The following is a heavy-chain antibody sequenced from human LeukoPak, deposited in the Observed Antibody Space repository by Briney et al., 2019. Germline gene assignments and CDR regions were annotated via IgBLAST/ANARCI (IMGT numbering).Heavy chain of an antibody. D-gene: IGHD4-17*01. J-gene: IGHJ3*02. V-gene: IGHV3-21*01. CDR2: ISSGGDYK. Sequence: GGSLRLSCAASGFTFSSFSMNWVRQAPGKGLEWVSSISSGGDYKHYADSVKGRFTISRDNSKNTLYLQMNSLRADDTAVYYCARVGMTTRAFDIWGQGTMVTVSS. CDR1: GFTFSSFS. CDR3: ARVGMTTRAFDI.